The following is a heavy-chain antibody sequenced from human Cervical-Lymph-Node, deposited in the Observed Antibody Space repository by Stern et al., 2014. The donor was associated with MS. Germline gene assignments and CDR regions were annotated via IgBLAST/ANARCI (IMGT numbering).Heavy chain of an antibody. V-gene: IGHV1-69*01. CDR2: IIPTIGPP. Sequence: VQLVESGAEVKKPGSSVKVSCRASGGTFSNYDISWVRQAPGQGLEWMGGIIPTIGPPNYAQKFQGRVTITADESTSTAYMELSSLRSDDTAVYYCALGGFGHYFEYWGQGTLVTVSS. J-gene: IGHJ4*02. CDR1: GGTFSNYD. D-gene: IGHD3-10*01. CDR3: ALGGFGHYFEY.